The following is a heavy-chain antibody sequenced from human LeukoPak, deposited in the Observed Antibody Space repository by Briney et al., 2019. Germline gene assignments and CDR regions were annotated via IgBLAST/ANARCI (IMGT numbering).Heavy chain of an antibody. D-gene: IGHD6-19*01. J-gene: IGHJ4*02. V-gene: IGHV3-48*03. CDR1: GFPFSSYA. CDR2: ISSSGSTI. Sequence: PGGSLRLSCVASGFPFSSYAMSWVRQAPGKGLEWVSYISSSGSTIYYADSVKGRFTISRDNAKNSLYLQMNSLRAEDTAVYYCARGSYGSGWYRYDYWGQGTLVTVSS. CDR3: ARGSYGSGWYRYDY.